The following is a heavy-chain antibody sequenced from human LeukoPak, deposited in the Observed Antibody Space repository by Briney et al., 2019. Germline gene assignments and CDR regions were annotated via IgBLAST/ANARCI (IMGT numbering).Heavy chain of an antibody. V-gene: IGHV3-7*04. CDR1: GFNFRSFW. Sequence: GGSLRLSCVASGFNFRSFWMSWLRQASGKGLEWVANINQDGSEKYYVGSVQGRFTISRDNAKNSMFLQMNSLRAEDTAVYYCARGDGYSYGYIDYWGQGTLVTVSS. CDR3: ARGDGYSYGYIDY. J-gene: IGHJ4*02. D-gene: IGHD5-18*01. CDR2: INQDGSEK.